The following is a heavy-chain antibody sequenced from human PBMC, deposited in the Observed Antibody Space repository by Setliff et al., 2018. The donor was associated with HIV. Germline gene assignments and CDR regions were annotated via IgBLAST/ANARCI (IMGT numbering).Heavy chain of an antibody. CDR2: IYSDGST. Sequence: NPSETLSLTCRVSGGSIRDYYWNWIRQPAGKGLEWIGRIYSDGSTNYNPSLKSRVTMSVDTSKNQFSLKLSSVTAADTAVYYCARYVSDWFYIDSWGQGTLVTVS. CDR3: ARYVSDWFYIDS. V-gene: IGHV4-4*07. CDR1: GGSIRDYY. J-gene: IGHJ4*02. D-gene: IGHD3-9*01.